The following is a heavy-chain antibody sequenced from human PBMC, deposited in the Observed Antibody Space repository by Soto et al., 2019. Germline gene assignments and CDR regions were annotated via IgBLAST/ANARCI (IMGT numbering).Heavy chain of an antibody. CDR2: IKARADGGTT. CDR1: GFAFVDAW. D-gene: IGHD3-10*01. V-gene: IGHV3-15*07. J-gene: IGHJ4*02. CDR3: TTDRDKYGVGSFFDF. Sequence: EVHLVESGGGSAKPGGSLRLSCAASGFAFVDAWMNWFRQIPLKGLEWVGRIKARADGGTTDYAAPVKGRCSISRDDSKSTLYLKRNSLRADYTAVYYCTTDRDKYGVGSFFDFWGQGAQVTVSS.